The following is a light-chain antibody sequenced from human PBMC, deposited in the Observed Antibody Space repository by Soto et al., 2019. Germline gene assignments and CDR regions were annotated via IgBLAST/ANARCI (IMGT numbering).Light chain of an antibody. J-gene: IGKJ4*01. V-gene: IGKV3-15*01. CDR1: QSVSSN. CDR2: GAS. Sequence: EIVMTQSPATLSVSPGERATLSCRASQSVSSNLAWYQQKPGQAPRLLIYGASTRATGIPARFSGSGSWTEFTLTISSLQPEDVSAYYCQKYNSAPLTFGGGTKVDIK. CDR3: QKYNSAPLT.